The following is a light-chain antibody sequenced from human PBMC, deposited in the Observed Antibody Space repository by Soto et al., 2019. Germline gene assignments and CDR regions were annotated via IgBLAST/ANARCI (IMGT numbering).Light chain of an antibody. J-gene: IGKJ5*01. CDR1: QSVSSNY. Sequence: EIVLTQLAGTLSLSRWEIATLSCRASQSVSSNYLVWYQQKPGQAPRLLIYGASSRATGIPDRFSGSGSGTDFTLTISRLEPEDFAVYYCQQYGSSPITFGQGTRLE. V-gene: IGKV3-20*01. CDR3: QQYGSSPIT. CDR2: GAS.